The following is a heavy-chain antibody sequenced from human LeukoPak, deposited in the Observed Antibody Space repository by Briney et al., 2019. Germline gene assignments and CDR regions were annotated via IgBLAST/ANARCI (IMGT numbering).Heavy chain of an antibody. Sequence: SETRSLTCTVSGYSLSSGYSWGGSRQPPGKGGGGIGSIYHSVTTYSNPSLKSRVTISVDTSKNQFSLKLSSVTAADTAVYYCARREYPGGYLPWGQGTLVTVSS. V-gene: IGHV4-38-2*02. CDR1: GYSLSSGYS. D-gene: IGHD2-15*01. J-gene: IGHJ5*02. CDR3: ARREYPGGYLP. CDR2: IYHSVTT.